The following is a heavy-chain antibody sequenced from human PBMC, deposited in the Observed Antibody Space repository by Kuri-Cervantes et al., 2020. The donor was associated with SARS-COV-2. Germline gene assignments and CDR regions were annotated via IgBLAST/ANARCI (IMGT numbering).Heavy chain of an antibody. CDR2: IKQDGSEK. CDR1: GFTFSSYA. V-gene: IGHV3-7*01. CDR3: ARDWGYDSSGPTFDY. D-gene: IGHD3-22*01. Sequence: GGSLRLSCAASGFTFSSYAMSWVRQAPGKGLEWVANIKQDGSEKYYVDSVKGRFTISRDNAKNSLYLQMNSLRAEDTAVYYCARDWGYDSSGPTFDYWGQGTLVTVSS. J-gene: IGHJ4*02.